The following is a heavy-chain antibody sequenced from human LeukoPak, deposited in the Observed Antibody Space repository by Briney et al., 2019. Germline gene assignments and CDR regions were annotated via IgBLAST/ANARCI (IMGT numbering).Heavy chain of an antibody. CDR2: INSDGRST. CDR1: GFTFSNPW. Sequence: GGSLRLSCAVPGFTFSNPWTQWVRPGPGKGLGWVSRINSDGRSTSYADSVKSRFTNSRDNAKNTQYLQMNSLRAEDTAVYYCARDSHWGTAFDIWGQGTMVTVSS. V-gene: IGHV3-74*01. J-gene: IGHJ3*02. CDR3: ARDSHWGTAFDI. D-gene: IGHD3-16*01.